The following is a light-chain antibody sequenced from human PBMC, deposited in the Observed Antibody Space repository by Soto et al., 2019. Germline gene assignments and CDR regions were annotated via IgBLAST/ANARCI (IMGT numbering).Light chain of an antibody. CDR3: SSYTSSTSFIL. Sequence: QSVLTQPASVSGSPGQSITISCTGTSSDVGGYNYVSWYQHHPGKAPKLMIYEVSNRPSGVSNRFSGSKSGNTASLTISGLQAEDEADYYCSSYTSSTSFILFGGGTKLTGL. CDR1: SSDVGGYNY. CDR2: EVS. V-gene: IGLV2-14*01. J-gene: IGLJ2*01.